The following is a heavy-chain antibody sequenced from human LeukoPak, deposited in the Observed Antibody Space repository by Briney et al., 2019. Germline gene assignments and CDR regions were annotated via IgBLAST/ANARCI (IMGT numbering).Heavy chain of an antibody. CDR3: AEVSVSRFSESYFDC. Sequence: PGGSLRLSCVASGLTFSSYAMSWVRQAPGKGLEWVSGISGSGGSTYYADSVKGRFTISRDNSKNTLYLQMNSLRADDTAVYYCAEVSVSRFSESYFDCWGQGTLVTVSS. CDR2: ISGSGGST. J-gene: IGHJ4*02. CDR1: GLTFSSYA. V-gene: IGHV3-23*01.